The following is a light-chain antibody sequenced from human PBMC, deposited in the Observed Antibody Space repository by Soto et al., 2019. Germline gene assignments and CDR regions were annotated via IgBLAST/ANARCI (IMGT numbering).Light chain of an antibody. CDR3: QKYNSAPLT. CDR2: AAS. CDR1: QGISKY. Sequence: DIQMTQSPSSLSASVGDRVTITCRASQGISKYLAWYQQKPGKVPMLLIYAASTLQSGVPSRFSGSGSETDFTLTISSLQPEDVATYYCQKYNSAPLTFGGGTKVEIK. J-gene: IGKJ4*01. V-gene: IGKV1-27*01.